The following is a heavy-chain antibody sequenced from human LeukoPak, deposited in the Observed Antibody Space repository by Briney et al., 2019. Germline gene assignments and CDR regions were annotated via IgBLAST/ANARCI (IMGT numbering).Heavy chain of an antibody. CDR1: GFTFDDYA. Sequence: GGSLRLSCAASGFTFDDYAMHWVRQAPGKGLEWASLISGDGGSTYYADSVKGRFTISRDNSKNSLYLQMNSLRTEDTALYYCAKDISRRVAGSSAFDIWGQGTMVTVSS. CDR2: ISGDGGST. CDR3: AKDISRRVAGSSAFDI. J-gene: IGHJ3*02. V-gene: IGHV3-43*02. D-gene: IGHD6-19*01.